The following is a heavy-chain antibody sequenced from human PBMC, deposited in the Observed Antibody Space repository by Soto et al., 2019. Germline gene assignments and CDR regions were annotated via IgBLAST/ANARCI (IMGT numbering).Heavy chain of an antibody. J-gene: IGHJ4*02. CDR3: ARESPHNMVRGVRDY. Sequence: GESLKISCAASGFTFSSYSMNWVRQAPGKGLEWVSYISSSSSTIYYADSVKGRFTISRDNAKNSLYLQMNSLRDEDTAVYYCARESPHNMVRGVRDYWGQGTLVTVSS. CDR2: ISSSSSTI. CDR1: GFTFSSYS. D-gene: IGHD3-10*01. V-gene: IGHV3-48*02.